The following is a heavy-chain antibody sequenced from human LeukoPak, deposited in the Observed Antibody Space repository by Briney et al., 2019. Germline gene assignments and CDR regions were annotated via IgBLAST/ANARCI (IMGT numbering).Heavy chain of an antibody. V-gene: IGHV1-2*02. J-gene: IGHJ4*02. CDR3: ARGPYYYGSGSYPDY. CDR2: INPNSGGT. D-gene: IGHD3-10*01. Sequence: ASVKVSCKASGYTFTGYYMHWVRQAPGQGLEWMGWINPNSGGTNYAQKFQGRVTMTRDTSISTAYMGLSRLRSDDTAVYYCARGPYYYGSGSYPDYWGQGTLVTVSS. CDR1: GYTFTGYY.